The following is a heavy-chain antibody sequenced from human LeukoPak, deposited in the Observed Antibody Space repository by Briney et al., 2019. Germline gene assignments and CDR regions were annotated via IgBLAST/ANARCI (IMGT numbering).Heavy chain of an antibody. J-gene: IGHJ4*02. D-gene: IGHD5-24*01. V-gene: IGHV3-30*04. CDR2: ISYDGSNK. Sequence: GGSLRLSCAASGFTFSSYAMHWVRQAPGKGLEWVAVISYDGSNKYYADSVKGRFIISRDNSKNTVYLQMNSLSAEDAAVYYCVKDDGWVQYANWGQGTLVTVSS. CDR3: VKDDGWVQYAN. CDR1: GFTFSSYA.